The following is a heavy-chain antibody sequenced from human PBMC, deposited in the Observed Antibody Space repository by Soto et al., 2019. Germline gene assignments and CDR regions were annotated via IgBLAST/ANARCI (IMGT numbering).Heavy chain of an antibody. Sequence: GGSLRLSCAASGFTFSSYSMNWVRQAPGKGLEWVSYISSSSSTIYYAGSVKGRFTIPRDNAKSSLYLQMNSLRDEDTDVYYCAREVSGWYDYFDYWGQGTLVTVSS. CDR3: AREVSGWYDYFDY. CDR2: ISSSSSTI. D-gene: IGHD6-19*01. J-gene: IGHJ4*02. V-gene: IGHV3-48*02. CDR1: GFTFSSYS.